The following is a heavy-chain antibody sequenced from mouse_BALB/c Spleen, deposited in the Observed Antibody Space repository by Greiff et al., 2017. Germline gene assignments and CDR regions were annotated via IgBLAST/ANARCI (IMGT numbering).Heavy chain of an antibody. CDR3: ARGAYGNYGYFDV. J-gene: IGHJ1*01. CDR1: GFTFSSFG. V-gene: IGHV5-17*02. Sequence: EVQLVESGGGLVQPGGSRKLSCAASGFTFSSFGMHWVRQAPEKGLEWVAYISSGSSTIYYADTVKGRFTISRDNPKNTLFLQMTSLRSEDTAMYYCARGAYGNYGYFDVWGAGTTVTVSS. CDR2: ISSGSSTI. D-gene: IGHD2-1*01.